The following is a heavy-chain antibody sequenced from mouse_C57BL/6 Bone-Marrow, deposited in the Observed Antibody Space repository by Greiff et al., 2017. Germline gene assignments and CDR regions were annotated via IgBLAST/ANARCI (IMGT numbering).Heavy chain of an antibody. J-gene: IGHJ4*01. CDR1: GYTFTGYW. CDR3: ARSIYYAHDYAMDY. V-gene: IGHV1-9*01. D-gene: IGHD2-1*01. Sequence: QVQLQQSGAELMKPGASVSLSCTATGYTFTGYWIDWVQQRPGHGLEWIGEILPGSGSTYYNANFKGKATFTADTSTKTAYKQLSSLTTENSTIYYSARSIYYAHDYAMDYWGQGTSVTVSS. CDR2: ILPGSGST.